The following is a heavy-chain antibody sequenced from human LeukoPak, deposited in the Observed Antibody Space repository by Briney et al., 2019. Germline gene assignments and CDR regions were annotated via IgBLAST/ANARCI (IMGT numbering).Heavy chain of an antibody. Sequence: KPSETLSLTCTVSGGSISSGGYYWSWIRQPPGKGLEWIGYIYHSGSTNYNPSLQSRVAISVDTSKNQFSLNLNSVTAADTAVYYCARGGAARLHFQNWGQGTLVTVSS. D-gene: IGHD6-6*01. J-gene: IGHJ1*01. V-gene: IGHV4-61*08. CDR3: ARGGAARLHFQN. CDR1: GGSISSGGYY. CDR2: IYHSGST.